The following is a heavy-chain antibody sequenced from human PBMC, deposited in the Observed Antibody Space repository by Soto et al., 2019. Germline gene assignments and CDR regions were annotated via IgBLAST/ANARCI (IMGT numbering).Heavy chain of an antibody. D-gene: IGHD3-16*01. CDR2: ISYDGSNK. V-gene: IGHV3-30*18. CDR3: AKDHGGPDDY. Sequence: GGSLRLSCAASGFTFSSYGMHWVRQAPGKGLEWVAVISYDGSNKYYADSVKGRFTISRDNSKNTLYLQMNSLRAEDTAVYYCAKDHGGPDDYWGQGTLVTVSS. J-gene: IGHJ4*02. CDR1: GFTFSSYG.